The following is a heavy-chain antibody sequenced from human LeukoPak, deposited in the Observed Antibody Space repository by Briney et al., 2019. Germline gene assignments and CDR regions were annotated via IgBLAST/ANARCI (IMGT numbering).Heavy chain of an antibody. CDR1: GFTFSSYA. Sequence: GGSLRLSCAASGFTFSSYAMSWVRQAPGKGLEWVSAISGSGGSTYYADSVKGRFTISRDNSKNTLYLQMNSLRAEDTAVYYCAKDLCSSTSCSYFDYWGQGTLVTVSS. D-gene: IGHD2-2*01. CDR3: AKDLCSSTSCSYFDY. V-gene: IGHV3-23*01. CDR2: ISGSGGST. J-gene: IGHJ4*02.